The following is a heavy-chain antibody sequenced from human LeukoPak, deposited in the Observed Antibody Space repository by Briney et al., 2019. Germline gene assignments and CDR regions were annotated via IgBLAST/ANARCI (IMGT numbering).Heavy chain of an antibody. D-gene: IGHD1-14*01. Sequence: GRSLRLSCAASGFTFDDYAMHWVRQAPGKGLEWVSGISWNSGSIGYADSVKGRFTISRDNAKNSLYLQMNSLRAEDTAVYYCARADSRIFRSWGQGTLVTVSS. CDR3: ARADSRIFRS. CDR2: ISWNSGSI. J-gene: IGHJ4*02. CDR1: GFTFDDYA. V-gene: IGHV3-9*01.